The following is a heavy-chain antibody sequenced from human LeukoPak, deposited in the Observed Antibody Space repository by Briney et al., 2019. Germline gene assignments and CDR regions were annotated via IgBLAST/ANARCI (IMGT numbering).Heavy chain of an antibody. V-gene: IGHV4-39*07. J-gene: IGHJ4*02. CDR2: IYYSGST. D-gene: IGHD2-15*01. Sequence: PSETLSLTCRVSGGSISSSGYYWGWIRQPPGKGLEGIGSIYYSGSTYYNPSLTSRVTMSVDTSKKKFSLKLNSVTAADTAVYYCARVAAKTVDYWGQGALVTVSS. CDR1: GGSISSSGYY. CDR3: ARVAAKTVDY.